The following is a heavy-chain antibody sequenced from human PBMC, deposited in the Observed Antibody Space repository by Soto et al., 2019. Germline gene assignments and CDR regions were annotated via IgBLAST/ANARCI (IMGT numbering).Heavy chain of an antibody. CDR3: AREIQQLENHDAFDI. V-gene: IGHV3-33*01. J-gene: IGHJ3*02. CDR1: GFTFSSYG. CDR2: IWYDGSNK. Sequence: GGSLRLSCAASGFTFSSYGMHWVRQAPGKGLEWVAVIWYDGSNKYYADSVKGRFTISRDNSKNTLYLQMNSLRAEDTAVYYCAREIQQLENHDAFDIWGQGTMVTVSS. D-gene: IGHD6-13*01.